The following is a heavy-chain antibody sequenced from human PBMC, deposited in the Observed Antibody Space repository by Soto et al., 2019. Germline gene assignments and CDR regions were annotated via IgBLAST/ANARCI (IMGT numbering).Heavy chain of an antibody. CDR3: ARGLYGAYGQDF. V-gene: IGHV3-74*01. CDR2: IKGDEITT. CDR1: GFTFSNYW. D-gene: IGHD4-17*01. Sequence: EVQLVESGENLVQPGGSLRLSCAASGFTFSNYWIHWVSQAPGKGLVWVSRIKGDEITTNYADSVKGRFTISRDNAKNTVFLQMHSLRAEDTALYYCARGLYGAYGQDFWGQGILVTVSS. J-gene: IGHJ4*02.